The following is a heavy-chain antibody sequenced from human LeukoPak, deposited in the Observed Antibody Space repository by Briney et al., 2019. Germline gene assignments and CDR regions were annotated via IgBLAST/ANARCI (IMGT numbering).Heavy chain of an antibody. CDR2: INPENGDT. CDR1: GYTFTDYC. D-gene: IGHD3-22*01. J-gene: IGHJ3*02. Sequence: ASVKVSCKTSGYTFTDYCIHWVRQAPGQGLEWMGWINPENGDTNYAQKFRGRVTMTRDTSISTVYMELSRLTSDDTAVYYCARDQDSSGYFYVADAFDIWGQGTMVTVSS. V-gene: IGHV1-2*02. CDR3: ARDQDSSGYFYVADAFDI.